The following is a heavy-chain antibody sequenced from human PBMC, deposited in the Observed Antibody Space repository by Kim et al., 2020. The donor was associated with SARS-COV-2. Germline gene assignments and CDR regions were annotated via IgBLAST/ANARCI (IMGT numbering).Heavy chain of an antibody. CDR2: INHSGST. CDR1: GGSFSGYY. CDR3: ARVLKEPYSGYDY. Sequence: SETLSLTRAVYGGSFSGYYWSWIRQPPGKGLEWIGEINHSGSTNYNPSLKSRVTISVDTSKNQFSLKLSSVTAADTAVYYCARVLKEPYSGYDYWGQGTLVTVSS. J-gene: IGHJ4*02. V-gene: IGHV4-34*01. D-gene: IGHD5-12*01.